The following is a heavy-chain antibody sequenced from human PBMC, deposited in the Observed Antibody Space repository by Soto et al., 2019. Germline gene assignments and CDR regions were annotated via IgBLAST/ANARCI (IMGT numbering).Heavy chain of an antibody. V-gene: IGHV3-23*01. CDR1: GFTFSKYA. CDR2: ISGSGGST. D-gene: IGHD6-13*01. J-gene: IGHJ6*02. CDR3: AKERPEQQLARDHYYYYGMDV. Sequence: GSLRLSCAASGFTFSKYAMSWVRQAPGKGLEWVSAISGSGGSTYYADSVKGRFTISRDNSKNTLYLQMNSLRAEDTAVYYCAKERPEQQLARDHYYYYGMDVWGQGTTVTVSS.